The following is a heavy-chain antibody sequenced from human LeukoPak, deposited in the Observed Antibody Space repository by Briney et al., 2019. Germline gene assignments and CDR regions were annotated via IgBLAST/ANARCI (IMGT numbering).Heavy chain of an antibody. CDR1: GFTFSSYA. CDR2: ISGSGGST. J-gene: IGHJ5*02. CDR3: ARTPIEYASDWYNWFDP. Sequence: GGSLRLSCAASGFTFSSYAMSWVRQAPGKGLEWVSAISGSGGSTYYADSVKGRFTISRDNSKNTLYLQMNSLRAEDTAVYYCARTPIEYASDWYNWFDPWGQGTLVTVSS. D-gene: IGHD6-19*01. V-gene: IGHV3-23*01.